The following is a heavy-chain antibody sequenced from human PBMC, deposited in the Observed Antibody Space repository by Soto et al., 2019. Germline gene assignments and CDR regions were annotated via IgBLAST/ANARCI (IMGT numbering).Heavy chain of an antibody. Sequence: QVQLQESGPGLVKPSGTLSLTCAVSGGSITATSWWSWVRQPPGKGLEWIGEIYHGGSTNYSPSLKSRVTMSVDKSKDQFSLKLTSVTAADTAVYYCARTGRGVSGIGVVADFDYWGQGTLVTVSS. J-gene: IGHJ4*02. CDR1: GGSITATSW. V-gene: IGHV4-4*02. D-gene: IGHD3-22*01. CDR2: IYHGGST. CDR3: ARTGRGVSGIGVVADFDY.